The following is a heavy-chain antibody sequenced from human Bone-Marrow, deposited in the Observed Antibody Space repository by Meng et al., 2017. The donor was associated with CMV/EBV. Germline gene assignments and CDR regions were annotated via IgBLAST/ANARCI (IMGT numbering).Heavy chain of an antibody. V-gene: IGHV4-39*02. Sequence: SETLSLTCTVSGGSISSSSYYWGWIRQPPGKGLEWIGSIYYSGSTYYNPSLKSRVTISVDTSKNQFSLKLSSVTAADTAVYYCARDSRLCSGGSCYRKEFDYWGQGTLVTVSS. CDR2: IYYSGST. D-gene: IGHD2-15*01. J-gene: IGHJ4*02. CDR3: ARDSRLCSGGSCYRKEFDY. CDR1: GGSISSSSYY.